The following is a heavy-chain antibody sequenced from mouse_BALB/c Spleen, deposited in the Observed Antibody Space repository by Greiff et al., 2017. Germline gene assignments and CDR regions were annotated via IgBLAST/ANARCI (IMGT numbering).Heavy chain of an antibody. CDR1: GYSFTDYI. CDR3: ARGYYGSSYSAMDY. D-gene: IGHD1-1*01. J-gene: IGHJ4*01. Sequence: VQLQQTGPELVKPGASVKISCKASGYSFTDYIMLWVKQSHGKSLEWIGNINPYYGSTSYNLKFKGKATLTVDKSSSTAYMQLNSLTSEDSAVYYCARGYYGSSYSAMDYWGQGTSVTVSS. CDR2: INPYYGST. V-gene: IGHV1-39*01.